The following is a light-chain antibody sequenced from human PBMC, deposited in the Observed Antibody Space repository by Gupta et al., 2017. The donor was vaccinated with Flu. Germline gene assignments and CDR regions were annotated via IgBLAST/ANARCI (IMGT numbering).Light chain of an antibody. CDR1: QSVSSSY. Sequence: ETVLTQTPGTLSLSPGERATLSCRASQSVSSSYLAWYQQKPGQAPRLLSYGASSRATGIPDRFSGSGSGTDFTLTISRLEPEDFAVYYCQQYGSSPQTFGQGTKLEIK. CDR2: GAS. CDR3: QQYGSSPQT. J-gene: IGKJ2*01. V-gene: IGKV3-20*01.